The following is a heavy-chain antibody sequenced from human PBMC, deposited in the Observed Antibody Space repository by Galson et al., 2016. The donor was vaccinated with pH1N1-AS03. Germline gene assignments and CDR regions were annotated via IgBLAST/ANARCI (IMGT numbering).Heavy chain of an antibody. J-gene: IGHJ6*02. CDR2: INTDSGVT. CDR3: ARDSRGHCTRATCPTTHYFGMDV. Sequence: SVKVSCKASGYIFTGFYVHWVRQAPGQGLEWMGWINTDSGVTNYAQKFEAWVTMTRDTSVSTAYMELYGLKSDDTAVYYCARDSRGHCTRATCPTTHYFGMDVWGQGTTVIVSS. V-gene: IGHV1-2*04. CDR1: GYIFTGFY. D-gene: IGHD2-8*01.